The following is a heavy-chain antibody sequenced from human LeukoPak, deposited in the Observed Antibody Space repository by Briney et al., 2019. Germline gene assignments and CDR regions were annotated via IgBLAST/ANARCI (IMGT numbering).Heavy chain of an antibody. CDR2: IFGSGGST. D-gene: IGHD6-19*01. CDR1: GFTFNSYA. V-gene: IGHV3-23*01. CDR3: AKTTTGYSSGRFPGWPVDY. J-gene: IGHJ4*02. Sequence: PGGSLRISCAASGFTFNSYAMYWVRQARGKGLEWVSGIFGSGGSTHYADSVKGRFTISRDNSKNTVYLQMNSLRAEDTAVYYCAKTTTGYSSGRFPGWPVDYWGQGTLVTVSS.